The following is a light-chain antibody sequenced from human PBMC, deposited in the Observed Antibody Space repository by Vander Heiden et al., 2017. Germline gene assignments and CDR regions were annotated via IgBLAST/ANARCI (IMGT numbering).Light chain of an antibody. V-gene: IGKV1-5*01. CDR3: QQYNSYSRT. CDR2: DAS. J-gene: IGKJ1*01. Sequence: QMTQSPSTLSASVGDRVTITCRASQSISSWLAWYQQKPGKAPKLLIYDASSLESGVPSRFSGSGSGTEVTLTISSLQPDDFATYYCQQYNSYSRTFGQGTKVEIK. CDR1: QSISSW.